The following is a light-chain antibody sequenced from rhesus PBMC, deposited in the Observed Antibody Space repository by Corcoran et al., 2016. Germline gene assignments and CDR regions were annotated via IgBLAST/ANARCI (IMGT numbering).Light chain of an antibody. V-gene: IGKV3-17*02. Sequence: EIVMTQSPATLSLSPGERATLSCRASQSVSSRLAWYQQNPGQAPRLLIYDASSRVTGIPDRFSGSGSGTDFTLTISSLEPEDVAVDCCQQGSNWSYSFGQGTKVEIK. CDR3: QQGSNWSYS. J-gene: IGKJ2*01. CDR1: QSVSSR. CDR2: DAS.